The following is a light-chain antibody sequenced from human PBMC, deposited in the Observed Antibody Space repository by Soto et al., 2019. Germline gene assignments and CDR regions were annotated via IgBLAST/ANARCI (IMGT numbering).Light chain of an antibody. CDR2: KAS. J-gene: IGKJ1*01. CDR1: QSVSSW. CDR3: QQYNIYPWK. Sequence: DIQMTHSPSTLSASVGDIFTITFRASQSVSSWLAWFQQKPGKAPKLLIYKASSLESGVPSRFSGSGSGTEFTLTISSLQPDDFATYYCQQYNIYPWKFGQGNKVDIK. V-gene: IGKV1-5*03.